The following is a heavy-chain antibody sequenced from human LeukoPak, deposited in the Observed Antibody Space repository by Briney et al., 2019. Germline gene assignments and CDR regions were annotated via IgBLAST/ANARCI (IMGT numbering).Heavy chain of an antibody. CDR3: ARDPRAASNFDY. V-gene: IGHV3-7*03. CDR2: IKQDGSEK. J-gene: IGHJ4*02. D-gene: IGHD6-13*01. CDR1: GVTFSSYW. Sequence: GGSLRLSCAASGVTFSSYWMSWVRQAPGKGLEWVANIKQDGSEKYYVDSVKGRFTISRDNAKNSLYLQVNSLRAEDTAVYYCARDPRAASNFDYWGQGTLVTVSS.